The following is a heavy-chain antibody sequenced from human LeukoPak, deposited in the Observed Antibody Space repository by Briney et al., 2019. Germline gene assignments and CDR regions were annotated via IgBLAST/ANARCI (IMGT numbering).Heavy chain of an antibody. Sequence: SETLSLTCTVSGGSISSYYWSWIRQPPGKGLEWIGYVDNSGSSNYNPSLKSRVTMSVDTSKNQFSLKLSSMTAADTAVYYCARNRWFDPWGQGTLVTVSS. CDR3: ARNRWFDP. CDR1: GGSISSYY. J-gene: IGHJ5*02. V-gene: IGHV4-59*01. D-gene: IGHD2/OR15-2a*01. CDR2: VDNSGSS.